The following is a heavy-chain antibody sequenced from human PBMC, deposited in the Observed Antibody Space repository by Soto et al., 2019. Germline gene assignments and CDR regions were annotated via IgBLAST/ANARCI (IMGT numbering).Heavy chain of an antibody. CDR3: GRDRGDGGWELLGAFDI. V-gene: IGHV3-7*03. J-gene: IGHJ3*02. Sequence: EVQLVESGGGLVQPGGSLRLSCAASGFTFSSYWMSWVRQAPGKGLEWVANIKQDGSEKYYVDSVKGRFTISRDNAKNSLFLQMNGLRAGDTAVYYCGRDRGDGGWELLGAFDIWGQGTMVTVSS. D-gene: IGHD1-26*01. CDR1: GFTFSSYW. CDR2: IKQDGSEK.